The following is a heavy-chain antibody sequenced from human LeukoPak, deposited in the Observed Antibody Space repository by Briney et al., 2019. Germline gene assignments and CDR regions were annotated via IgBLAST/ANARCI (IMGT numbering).Heavy chain of an antibody. CDR3: AKDRVQRDGYTQGPDY. CDR2: IRYDGSNK. J-gene: IGHJ4*02. V-gene: IGHV3-30*02. D-gene: IGHD5-24*01. Sequence: GGSLRLSCAASGFTFSDYYMSWIRQAPGKGLEWVAFIRYDGSNKYYADSVKGRFTISRDNSKNTLYLQMNSLRAEDTAVYYCAKDRVQRDGYTQGPDYWGQGTLVTVSS. CDR1: GFTFSDYY.